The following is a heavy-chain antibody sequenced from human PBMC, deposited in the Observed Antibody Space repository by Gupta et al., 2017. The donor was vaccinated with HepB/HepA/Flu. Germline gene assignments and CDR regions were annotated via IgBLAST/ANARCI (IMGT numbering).Heavy chain of an antibody. Sequence: HLLLPESGPELVKPSETLSLICDVASDSIRNSDLDWAGIRQPPGKGVEWIGGGYYSGITFYTPSLKSRVAIAVDTSNNRFSLKLTSVTAADTAGEFCARFRRSADFFFDYWGQGALVTVSS. CDR2: GYYSGIT. V-gene: IGHV4-39*02. J-gene: IGHJ4*02. CDR3: ARFRRSADFFFDY. D-gene: IGHD3-3*01. CDR1: SDSIRNSDLD.